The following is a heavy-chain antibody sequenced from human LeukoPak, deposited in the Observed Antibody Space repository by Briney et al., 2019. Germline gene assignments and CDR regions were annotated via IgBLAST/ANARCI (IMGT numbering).Heavy chain of an antibody. V-gene: IGHV7-4-1*02. CDR2: INTNTGNP. Sequence: ASVKVSCKASGYTFTSYAMNWVRQAPGQGPEWMGWINTNTGNPTYAQGFTGRFVFSLDTSVSTAYLQISSLKAEDTAVYYCARDYYDSSGYYGYYYYGMDVWGQGTTVTVSS. D-gene: IGHD3-22*01. J-gene: IGHJ6*02. CDR3: ARDYYDSSGYYGYYYYGMDV. CDR1: GYTFTSYA.